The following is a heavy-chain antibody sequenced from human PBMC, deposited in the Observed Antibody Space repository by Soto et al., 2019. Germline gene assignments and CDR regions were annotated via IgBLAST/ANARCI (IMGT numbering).Heavy chain of an antibody. Sequence: LSLTCTVSGGSIRSSSSYWGWVRQPPGKGLEWVGSIYYLGNTYYNPSLGCRSTISVDTSKNQFSLKLRSVSAADTAVYYCAGLFPYEYRAHHLKFWGQRPLVTVFS. J-gene: IGHJ4*02. CDR1: GGSIRSSSSY. CDR2: IYYLGNT. CDR3: AGLFPYEYRAHHLKF. D-gene: IGHD6-6*01. V-gene: IGHV4-39*01.